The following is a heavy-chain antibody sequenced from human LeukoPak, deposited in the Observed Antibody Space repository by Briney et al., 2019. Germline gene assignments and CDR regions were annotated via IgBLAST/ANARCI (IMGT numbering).Heavy chain of an antibody. V-gene: IGHV3-23*01. CDR3: ARVRVTGYSNFAY. CDR2: ISGTGLTT. Sequence: GGSLRLSCAASGFSFSIYVMTWVRQAPGKGLEWVSAISGTGLTTDYADSVKGRFTISRDNSKNTVYLQMSSLRAEDTAVYYCARVRVTGYSNFAYWGQGTLVTVSS. CDR1: GFSFSIYV. D-gene: IGHD3-9*01. J-gene: IGHJ4*02.